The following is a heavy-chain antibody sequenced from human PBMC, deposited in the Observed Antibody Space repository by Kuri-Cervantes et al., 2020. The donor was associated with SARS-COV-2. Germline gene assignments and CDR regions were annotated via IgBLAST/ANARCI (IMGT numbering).Heavy chain of an antibody. V-gene: IGHV3-15*01. CDR3: TTDGGLGYCSSTSCYPFDY. CDR2: IKSKTDGGTT. D-gene: IGHD2-2*01. CDR1: GFTFSSYA. Sequence: GESLKISCAASGFTFSSYAMHWVRQAPGKGLEWVGRIKSKTDGGTTDYAAPVKGRFTISRDDSKNTLYLQMNSLKTEDTAVYYCTTDGGLGYCSSTSCYPFDYWGQVTLVTVSS. J-gene: IGHJ4*02.